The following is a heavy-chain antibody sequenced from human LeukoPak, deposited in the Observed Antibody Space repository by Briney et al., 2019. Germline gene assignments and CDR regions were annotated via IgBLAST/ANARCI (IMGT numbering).Heavy chain of an antibody. CDR2: IYYTEST. CDR3: ASRTSYGSGNSFDY. D-gene: IGHD3-10*01. V-gene: IGHV4-61*05. Sequence: PSETLSLTCTVSGGSIGSISDYYWSWIRQPPGKGLEWIGYIYYTESTTYNPSLRSRLTISLDKSKNQFSLKLSSVTAADTAVYYCASRTSYGSGNSFDYWGQGTLVTVSS. J-gene: IGHJ4*02. CDR1: GGSIGSISDYY.